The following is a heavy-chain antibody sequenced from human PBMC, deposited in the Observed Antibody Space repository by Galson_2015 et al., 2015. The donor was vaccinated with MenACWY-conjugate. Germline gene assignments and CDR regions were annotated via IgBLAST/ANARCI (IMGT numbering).Heavy chain of an antibody. CDR1: GDSVSSNSAA. V-gene: IGHV6-1*01. CDR3: ARELISSSGWYAIDY. J-gene: IGHJ4*02. CDR2: TYYRSKWYT. D-gene: IGHD6-13*01. Sequence: CAISGDSVSSNSAAWNWIRQSPSRGLEWLGRTYYRSKWYTDYAVSVKTRITITPDTSKNRFSLQLSSVTPEDTAIYYCARELISSSGWYAIDYWGQGTLVTVSS.